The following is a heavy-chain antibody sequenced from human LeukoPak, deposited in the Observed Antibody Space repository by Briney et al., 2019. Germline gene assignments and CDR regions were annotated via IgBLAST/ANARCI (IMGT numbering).Heavy chain of an antibody. D-gene: IGHD3-16*02. Sequence: GASVKVSCKASGYTFTSYGISWVRQAPGQGLEWMGWISAYNGNTNYAQKLQGRVTMTTDTSTSTAYMELRSLRSDDTAVYYCAINTGMITFGGVIVTQSPFDYWGQGTLVTVSS. CDR1: GYTFTSYG. CDR3: AINTGMITFGGVIVTQSPFDY. CDR2: ISAYNGNT. J-gene: IGHJ4*02. V-gene: IGHV1-18*01.